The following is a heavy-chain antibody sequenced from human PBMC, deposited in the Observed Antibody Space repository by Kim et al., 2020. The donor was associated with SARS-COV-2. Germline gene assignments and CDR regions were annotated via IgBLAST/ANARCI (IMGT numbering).Heavy chain of an antibody. CDR1: GFTFSSYS. D-gene: IGHD6-6*01. Sequence: GGSLRLSCAASGFTFSSYSMSWVRQAPGKGLEWVSFISGTAGNTYYADSVKGRFTISRDNSKNTLYLQMNSLRAEDTAVYYCAKRGTSSTAARLYYFDYWGQGTLVTVSS. J-gene: IGHJ4*02. CDR2: ISGTAGNT. CDR3: AKRGTSSTAARLYYFDY. V-gene: IGHV3-23*01.